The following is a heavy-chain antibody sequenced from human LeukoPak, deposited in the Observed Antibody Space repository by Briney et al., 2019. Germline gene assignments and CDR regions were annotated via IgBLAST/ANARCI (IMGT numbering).Heavy chain of an antibody. J-gene: IGHJ6*03. CDR3: ARVKAGYYYYMDV. Sequence: GGSLRLSCAASGFTFSSYGMHWVRQAPGKGLEWVAFIRYDGSNKYYADSVKGRFTISRDNFKNTLFLQLNSLSAEDTAVYYCARVKAGYYYYMDVWGKGTTVTVSS. CDR2: IRYDGSNK. D-gene: IGHD3-10*01. CDR1: GFTFSSYG. V-gene: IGHV3-30*02.